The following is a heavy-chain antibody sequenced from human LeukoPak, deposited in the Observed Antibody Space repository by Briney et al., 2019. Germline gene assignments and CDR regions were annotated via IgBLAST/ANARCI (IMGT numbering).Heavy chain of an antibody. V-gene: IGHV4-31*03. CDR3: ARGANHPFDH. CDR1: GDSIVRGDYY. D-gene: IGHD1-14*01. CDR2: VHHSGVT. J-gene: IGHJ5*01. Sequence: SETLSLTCTVSGDSIVRGDYYWRWLRQHPGKGLEWIGYVHHSGVTRYSSSLKSRVDLSADATKGQFSLKMISLTAADTAVYFCARGANHPFDHWGQGTLVTVSS.